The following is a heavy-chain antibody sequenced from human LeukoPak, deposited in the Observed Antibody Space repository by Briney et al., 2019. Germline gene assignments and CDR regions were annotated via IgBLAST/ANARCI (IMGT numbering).Heavy chain of an antibody. CDR2: ISSSSSYI. Sequence: PGGSLRLSCIASGFTFSNYAMTWVRQAPGKGLEWVSSISSSSSYIYYADSVKGRFTISRDNAKNSLYLQMNSLRAEDTAVYYCARDRQQLFDYWGQGTLVTVSS. J-gene: IGHJ4*02. CDR1: GFTFSNYA. V-gene: IGHV3-21*01. CDR3: ARDRQQLFDY. D-gene: IGHD6-13*01.